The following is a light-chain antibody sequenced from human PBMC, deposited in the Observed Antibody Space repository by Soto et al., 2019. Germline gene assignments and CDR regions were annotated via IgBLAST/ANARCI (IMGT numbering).Light chain of an antibody. CDR3: QQSYSTPYT. J-gene: IGKJ2*01. CDR1: QSISSY. Sequence: DIQMTQSPSSLSASVGDRVTITCRASQSISSYLNWYQQKPGKAPKLLIYAASSLQSGVQSRFSGSGSGTDFTLTISSLQPEDFATYYCQQSYSTPYTFCQGTKLEIK. CDR2: AAS. V-gene: IGKV1-39*01.